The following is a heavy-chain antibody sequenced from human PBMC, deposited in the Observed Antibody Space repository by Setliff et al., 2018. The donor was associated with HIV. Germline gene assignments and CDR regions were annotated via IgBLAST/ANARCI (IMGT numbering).Heavy chain of an antibody. Sequence: GASVKVSCKASGYTFSDYSMHWVRQAPGQGLEWMGWINPTTGGTNYAQKFHDRVTMTRDSSNTTVYMEMSSLTSDDTAIYYRARDHSGSLFDYWGQGTLVTVS. V-gene: IGHV1-2*02. CDR2: INPTTGGT. CDR3: ARDHSGSLFDY. CDR1: GYTFSDYS. J-gene: IGHJ4*02. D-gene: IGHD3-10*01.